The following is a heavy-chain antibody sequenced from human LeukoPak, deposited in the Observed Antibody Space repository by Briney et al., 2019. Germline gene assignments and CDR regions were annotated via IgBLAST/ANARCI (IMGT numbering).Heavy chain of an antibody. D-gene: IGHD3-22*01. Sequence: GGSLRLSCAAFGFTVSSNYMSWVRQAPGKGLEWVAVISYDGSNKYSVKGRFTISRDNSKNTLYLQMNSLRAEDTAVYYCAKGIKSEYYYDSSGYYDGRPDAFDIWGQGTMVTVSS. CDR1: GFTVSSNY. CDR3: AKGIKSEYYYDSSGYYDGRPDAFDI. V-gene: IGHV3-30*18. J-gene: IGHJ3*02. CDR2: ISYDGSNK.